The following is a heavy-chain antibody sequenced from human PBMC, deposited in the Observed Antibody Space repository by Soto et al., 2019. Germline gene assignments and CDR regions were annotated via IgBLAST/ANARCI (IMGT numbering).Heavy chain of an antibody. CDR1: GGSISSGGYY. J-gene: IGHJ6*02. Sequence: QVQLQESGPGLVKPSQTLSLTCTVSGGSISSGGYYWSWIRQHPGKGLEWIGYIYYSGSTYYNPALKSRVTISVDTSKNPFSLKLSSVTAADTAVYYCASRGYSYGFSLGMGVWGQGTTVTVSS. D-gene: IGHD5-18*01. CDR2: IYYSGST. V-gene: IGHV4-31*03. CDR3: ASRGYSYGFSLGMGV.